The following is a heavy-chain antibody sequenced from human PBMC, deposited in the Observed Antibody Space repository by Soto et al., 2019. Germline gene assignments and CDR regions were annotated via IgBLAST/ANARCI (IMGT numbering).Heavy chain of an antibody. D-gene: IGHD6-13*01. V-gene: IGHV1-69*13. Sequence: ASVKVSCKASGGTFSSYRINWVRQAPGQGLEWVGGIVPIYRTADYAQKFQGRVTITADESARTAYLEVRSLKSQDTAVYYCARDSGAKLSSSWGQGTLVTLSS. CDR3: ARDSGAKLSSS. CDR1: GGTFSSYR. J-gene: IGHJ4*02. CDR2: IVPIYRTA.